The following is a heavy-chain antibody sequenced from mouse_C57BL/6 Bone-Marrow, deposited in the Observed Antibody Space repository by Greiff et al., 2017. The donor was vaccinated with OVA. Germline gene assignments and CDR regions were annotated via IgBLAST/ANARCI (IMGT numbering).Heavy chain of an antibody. D-gene: IGHD6-1*01. CDR1: GYTFTDYY. V-gene: IGHV1-76*01. CDR2: IYPGSGTT. CDR3: ARATGAWFAY. Sequence: QVQLQQSGAELVRPGASVKLSCKASGYTFTDYYINWVKQRPGQGLEWIARIYPGSGTTYYNEKFKGKATLTAEKSSSPAYMQLSSLTSEDAAVYFCARATGAWFAYWGQGTLVTVSA. J-gene: IGHJ3*01.